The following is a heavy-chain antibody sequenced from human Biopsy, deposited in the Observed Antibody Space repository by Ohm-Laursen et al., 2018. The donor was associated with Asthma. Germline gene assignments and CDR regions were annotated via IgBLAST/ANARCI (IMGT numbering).Heavy chain of an antibody. Sequence: TLSLTCSLSSGSGGYMRSGNYYWGWICQPPGKGLEWIGSIYYSGTTYYNPSLGSRVTVSADTSKNQFSLKLTSVTAADTAVYYCVRGSSSWHHGPFHYYYGLDVWGQGTTATVSS. V-gene: IGHV4-39*01. CDR3: VRGSSSWHHGPFHYYYGLDV. CDR1: SGSGGYMRSGNYY. J-gene: IGHJ6*02. D-gene: IGHD6-13*01. CDR2: IYYSGTT.